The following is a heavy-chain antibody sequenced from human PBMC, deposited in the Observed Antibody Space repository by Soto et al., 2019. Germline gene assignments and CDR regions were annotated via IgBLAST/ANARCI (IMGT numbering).Heavy chain of an antibody. CDR1: GYTFTSYG. CDR2: IIPILGTA. Sequence: SVKVSCKASGYTFTSYGISWVRQAPGQGLEWMGGIIPILGTANYAQKFQGRVTITADESTSTAYMELSSLRSEDTAVYYCARDPDTAMILSTNWFDPWGQGTLVTVSS. CDR3: ARDPDTAMILSTNWFDP. J-gene: IGHJ5*02. V-gene: IGHV1-69*13. D-gene: IGHD5-18*01.